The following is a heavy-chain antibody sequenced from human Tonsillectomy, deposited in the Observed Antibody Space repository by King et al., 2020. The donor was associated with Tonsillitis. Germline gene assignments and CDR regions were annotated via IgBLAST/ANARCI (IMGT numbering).Heavy chain of an antibody. D-gene: IGHD1-26*01. CDR1: GLTFSSYA. CDR2: ISASDSST. Sequence: VQLVESGGGLVQPGGSLKLSCAASGLTFSSYAMSWVRQAPGKGLEWVSVISASDSSTFYADSVKGRFTVSRDNSKNTAYLQMNSLSVVDPAIYYCARDWYRGSPAGWGCSYWGPGTMVTVAS. CDR3: ARDWYRGSPAGWGCSY. J-gene: IGHJ1*01. V-gene: IGHV3-23*04.